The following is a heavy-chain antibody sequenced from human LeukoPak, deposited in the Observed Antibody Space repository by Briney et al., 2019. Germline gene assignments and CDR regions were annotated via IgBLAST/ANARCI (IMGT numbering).Heavy chain of an antibody. D-gene: IGHD3-22*01. V-gene: IGHV1-69*04. J-gene: IGHJ4*02. CDR1: GGTFSSYA. CDR3: ARNYYDSSGYHDYFDY. CDR2: IIPILGIA. Sequence: GSSVKVSCKASGGTFSSYAISWVRQAPGQGLEWMGRIIPILGIANYAQKFQGRVTITADKSTSTAYMELSSLRSEDTAVYYCARNYYDSSGYHDYFDYWGQGTLVNVSS.